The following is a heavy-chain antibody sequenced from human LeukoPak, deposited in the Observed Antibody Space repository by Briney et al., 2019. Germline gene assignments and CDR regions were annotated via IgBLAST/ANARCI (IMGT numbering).Heavy chain of an antibody. CDR3: AKDLGELLQSALDY. J-gene: IGHJ4*02. CDR2: IWYDGSNK. Sequence: GGSLRLSCAASGFTFSSYGMHWVRQAPGKGLEWVAVIWYDGSNKYYADSVKGRFTISRDNSKNTLYLQMNSLRAEDKGVYYCAKDLGELLQSALDYCGQGTLVTVSS. V-gene: IGHV3-33*06. D-gene: IGHD1-26*01. CDR1: GFTFSSYG.